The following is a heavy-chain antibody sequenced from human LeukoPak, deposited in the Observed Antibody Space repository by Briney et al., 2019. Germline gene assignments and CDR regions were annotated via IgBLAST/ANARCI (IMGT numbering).Heavy chain of an antibody. J-gene: IGHJ5*02. CDR1: GGSISSGGYY. V-gene: IGHV4-31*03. CDR2: IYYSGST. Sequence: PSETLSLTCTVSGGSISSGGYYWSWIRQHPGKGLEWIGYIYYSGSTYYNPSLKSRVTISVDTSKNQFSLKLSSVTAADTAVYYCARDGYYYGSGTPWSWFDPWGQGTLVTVSS. D-gene: IGHD3-10*01. CDR3: ARDGYYYGSGTPWSWFDP.